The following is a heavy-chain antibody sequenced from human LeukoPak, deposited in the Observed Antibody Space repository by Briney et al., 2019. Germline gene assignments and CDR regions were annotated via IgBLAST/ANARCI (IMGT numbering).Heavy chain of an antibody. D-gene: IGHD3-10*01. J-gene: IGHJ3*02. CDR2: IYYSGST. Sequence: SETLSLTCTVSGGSISSYYWSWIRQPPGKGLEWIGYIYYSGSTNYNPSLESRVTISVDTSKNQFSLKLSSVTAADTAVYYCAGHPRRGYDAFDIWGQGTMVTVSS. V-gene: IGHV4-59*08. CDR3: AGHPRRGYDAFDI. CDR1: GGSISSYY.